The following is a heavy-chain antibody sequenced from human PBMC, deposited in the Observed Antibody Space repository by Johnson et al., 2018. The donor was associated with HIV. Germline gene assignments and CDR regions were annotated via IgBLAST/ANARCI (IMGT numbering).Heavy chain of an antibody. D-gene: IGHD2-8*02. CDR2: ISYDGANK. Sequence: QVQLVESGGGLIQPGGSLRLSCAASGFTVSSNYMSWVRQAPGKGLEWVTHISYDGANKYYSGFVRGRFTISRDNSRNTLNLQMDSLREDDTAVYYCAKDLDRELLALSAFHTWGQGTVVTVSS. CDR3: AKDLDRELLALSAFHT. J-gene: IGHJ3*02. V-gene: IGHV3-30*18. CDR1: GFTVSSNY.